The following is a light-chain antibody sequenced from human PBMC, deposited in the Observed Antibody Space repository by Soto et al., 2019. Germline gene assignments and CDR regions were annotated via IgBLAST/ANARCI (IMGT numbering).Light chain of an antibody. Sequence: DIQMTQSPSSVSASVGDRVTVTCRASQGISSWLAWYQKKPGKAPKLLIYAASSLQSGVPSRFSGSGSGTDFTLTINSLQPVDCAIYFCQQANSFPITFGQGTRLEI. V-gene: IGKV1-12*01. CDR1: QGISSW. CDR3: QQANSFPIT. J-gene: IGKJ5*01. CDR2: AAS.